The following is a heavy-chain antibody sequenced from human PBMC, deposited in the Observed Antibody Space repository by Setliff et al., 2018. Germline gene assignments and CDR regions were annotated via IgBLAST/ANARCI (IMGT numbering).Heavy chain of an antibody. J-gene: IGHJ4*02. CDR2: TKQDGSDK. D-gene: IGHD4-17*01. CDR1: GGTFTYYY. CDR3: ARLRKDYGDYYYFDY. Sequence: ETLSLTCAASGGTFTYYYWTWVRQAPGKGLEWVANTKQDGSDKYYVDSVKGRFTISRDNAKNSLYLQMNSLRAEDTAVYYCARLRKDYGDYYYFDYWGQGTLVTVSS. V-gene: IGHV3-7*01.